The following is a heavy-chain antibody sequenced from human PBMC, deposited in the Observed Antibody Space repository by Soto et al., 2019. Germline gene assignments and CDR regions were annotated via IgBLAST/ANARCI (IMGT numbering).Heavy chain of an antibody. V-gene: IGHV3-21*01. D-gene: IGHD3-9*01. J-gene: IGHJ6*02. CDR3: ARDDTDWPGANGLDV. CDR2: ITTNNDI. Sequence: AGTLRLSCAASGFTFTSYSIHWVRQAPGKGLEWISGITTNNDIYYADSVRGRFTISIDNAQNSVSLQMDSLRAEDTAVYYCARDDTDWPGANGLDVWGQGTTVTVSS. CDR1: GFTFTSYS.